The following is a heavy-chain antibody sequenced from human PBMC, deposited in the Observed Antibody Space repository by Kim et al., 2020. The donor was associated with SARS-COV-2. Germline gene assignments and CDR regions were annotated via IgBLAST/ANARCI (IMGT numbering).Heavy chain of an antibody. D-gene: IGHD4-17*01. J-gene: IGHJ5*02. CDR2: INTGNGDT. CDR3: ARDWMTTVTSATFDP. V-gene: IGHV1-3*04. CDR1: GYTFTNYA. Sequence: ASVKVSCKASGYTFTNYAMHWVRQAPGQRLEWMGWINTGNGDTKYSQKFQGRITITRDTSASTVYMELRSLRSEDTAVYYCARDWMTTVTSATFDPWGQGTLVTVSS.